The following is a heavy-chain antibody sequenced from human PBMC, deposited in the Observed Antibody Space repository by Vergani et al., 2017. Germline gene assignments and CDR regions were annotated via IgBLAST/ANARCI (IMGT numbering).Heavy chain of an antibody. V-gene: IGHV3-48*03. D-gene: IGHD1-26*01. CDR2: ISSSGSTI. CDR3: ARGGRGALNYYYYYMDV. CDR1: GFTFSSYE. J-gene: IGHJ6*03. Sequence: EVQLVESGGGLVQPGGSLRLSCAASGFTFSSYEMNWVRQAPGKGLEWVSYISSSGSTIYYADSVKGRFTISRDNAKNSLYLQMNSLRAEDTAVYYYARGGRGALNYYYYYMDVWGKGTTVTVSS.